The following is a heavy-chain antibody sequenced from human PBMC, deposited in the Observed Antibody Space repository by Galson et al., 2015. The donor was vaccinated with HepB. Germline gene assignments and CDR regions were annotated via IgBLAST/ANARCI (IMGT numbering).Heavy chain of an antibody. CDR2: INPSGGIT. Sequence: SVKVSCKASGYTFTNYHIHWVRQAPGQGLEWMGVINPSGGITTYAQRFQGKITMTRDTSTSTVYMELSSLRSEDTAVYYCARDLYGGNVRGWFDPWGQGTLVTVSS. D-gene: IGHD5-12*01. J-gene: IGHJ5*02. V-gene: IGHV1-46*01. CDR1: GYTFTNYH. CDR3: ARDLYGGNVRGWFDP.